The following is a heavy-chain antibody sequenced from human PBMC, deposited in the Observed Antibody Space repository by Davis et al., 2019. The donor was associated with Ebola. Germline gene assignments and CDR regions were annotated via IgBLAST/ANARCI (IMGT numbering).Heavy chain of an antibody. D-gene: IGHD2-15*01. CDR3: ARYCSGGGCYPTDVFDM. J-gene: IGHJ3*02. CDR2: IYLSGDT. Sequence: LRLSCAVSGGSISSGGYSWSWIRQPPGKGLEWIGYIYLSGDTYYNPSLKSRVTISVDRSQKQFSLKLRSVTAADTAVYYCARYCSGGGCYPTDVFDMWGQGTKVTVSS. V-gene: IGHV4-30-2*01. CDR1: GGSISSGGYS.